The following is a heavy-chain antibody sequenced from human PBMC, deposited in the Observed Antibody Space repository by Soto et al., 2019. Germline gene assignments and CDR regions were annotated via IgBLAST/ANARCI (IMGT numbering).Heavy chain of an antibody. CDR2: INAGNGNT. V-gene: IGHV1-3*05. J-gene: IGHJ4*02. CDR1: GYTFTNYA. D-gene: IGHD6-19*01. Sequence: QVHLVQSGAEERKPGASVKISCKASGYTFTNYAIHWVRQAPGQRLEWMGWINAGNGNTQYSENFQGRVTITRDTPASTAYMELSSLRSEDTAVYYCTRGDREQWVVHDYWCQGTLVTVSS. CDR3: TRGDREQWVVHDY.